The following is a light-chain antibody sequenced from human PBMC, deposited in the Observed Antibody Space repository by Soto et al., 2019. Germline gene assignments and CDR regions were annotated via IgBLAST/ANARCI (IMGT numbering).Light chain of an antibody. Sequence: QSALTQPPSASGSPGQSVTISCTGTSSDVGGYNFVSWYQQHPGKAPKLIIYEVTRRPSGVPDRIFASKSDTTASLTVSGLQAEDEADYYCSSFAGTNSFVFGTGTKLTVL. CDR1: SSDVGGYNF. CDR2: EVT. CDR3: SSFAGTNSFV. V-gene: IGLV2-8*01. J-gene: IGLJ1*01.